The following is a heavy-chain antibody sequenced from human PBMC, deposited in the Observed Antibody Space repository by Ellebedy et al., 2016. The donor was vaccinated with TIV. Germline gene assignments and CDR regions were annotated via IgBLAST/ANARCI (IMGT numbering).Heavy chain of an antibody. J-gene: IGHJ6*02. CDR3: VKGAYPVPTVMAV. Sequence: PGGSLRLSCATSGFSVSGMHWVRQAPGQGLEWVAFVRSDGTTKYYMDSVKGRFTISSDSSKNTLDLQMTSLRTEDTGVYYCVKGAYPVPTVMAVWGQGTMVIVSS. CDR1: GFSVSG. D-gene: IGHD3-16*01. CDR2: VRSDGTTK. V-gene: IGHV3-30*02.